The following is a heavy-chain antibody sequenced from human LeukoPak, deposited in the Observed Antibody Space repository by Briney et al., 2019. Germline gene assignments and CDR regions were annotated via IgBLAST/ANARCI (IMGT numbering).Heavy chain of an antibody. CDR3: AREGGSGWYGYYFDY. V-gene: IGHV4-34*01. J-gene: IGHJ4*02. D-gene: IGHD6-19*01. CDR1: GGSFSGYY. Sequence: SETLSLTCAVYGGSFSGYYWSWIRQPPGKGLEWIGEINHSGSTNYNPSLKSRVTISVDTSKNQFSLKLSSVTAADTAVYYCAREGGSGWYGYYFDYWGQGTLVTVSS. CDR2: INHSGST.